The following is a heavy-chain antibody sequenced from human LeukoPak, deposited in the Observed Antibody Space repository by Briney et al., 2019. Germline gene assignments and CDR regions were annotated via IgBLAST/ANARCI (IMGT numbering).Heavy chain of an antibody. CDR2: INPNSGGT. D-gene: IGHD3-22*01. V-gene: IGHV1-2*02. J-gene: IGHJ4*03. CDR1: GYTFTGYY. CDR3: ARVPKWLFRPSYFDY. Sequence: GASVKVSCKASGYTFTGYYMHWVRQAPGQGLEWMGWINPNSGGTNYAQKFQGRVTMTRDTSISTAYMDLSRLRSDDTAVYYCARVPKWLFRPSYFDYWGQGTLVTVSS.